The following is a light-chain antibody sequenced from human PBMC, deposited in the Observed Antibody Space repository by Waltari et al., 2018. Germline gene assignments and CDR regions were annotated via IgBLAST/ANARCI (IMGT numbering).Light chain of an antibody. J-gene: IGKJ4*01. CDR1: QGISNW. CDR2: SAS. CDR3: QQTSTFPVT. Sequence: DIQMTQSPSSVSASVGDRVTITCRASQGISNWLAWYQQKPGKAPNLLVYSASNLQSGVPLRFSGSGSGTDFTLTISSLQPEDFATYYCQQTSTFPVTFGGGTEVEF. V-gene: IGKV1-12*01.